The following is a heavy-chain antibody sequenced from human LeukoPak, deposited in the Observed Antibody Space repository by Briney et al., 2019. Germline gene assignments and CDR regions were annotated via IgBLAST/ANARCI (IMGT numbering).Heavy chain of an antibody. Sequence: SETLSLTCTVSGGSISSSSYYWGWIRQPPGKGLEWIGSIYHSGSTYYNPSLKSRVTISVDTSKNQFSLKLSSVTAADTAVYYCARDGTGDYVFDYWGQGTLVTVSS. CDR3: ARDGTGDYVFDY. D-gene: IGHD4-17*01. CDR1: GGSISSSSYY. V-gene: IGHV4-39*07. J-gene: IGHJ4*02. CDR2: IYHSGST.